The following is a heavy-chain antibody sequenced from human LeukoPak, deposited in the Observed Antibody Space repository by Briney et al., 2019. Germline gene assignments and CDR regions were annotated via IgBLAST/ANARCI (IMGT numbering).Heavy chain of an antibody. J-gene: IGHJ4*02. Sequence: GGSLRLSCAASGFPFSSYGSACAPPAPAIAVGRASCRRSRCSSTFYAASEKGRFTISRDNSKNALDLHMSSLRAEDTAVYYCSKQPYFDNSGYSEYWGRGTLVTVSS. CDR1: GFPFSSYG. V-gene: IGHV3-23*01. CDR3: SKQPYFDNSGYSEY. CDR2: RRSRCSST. D-gene: IGHD3-22*01.